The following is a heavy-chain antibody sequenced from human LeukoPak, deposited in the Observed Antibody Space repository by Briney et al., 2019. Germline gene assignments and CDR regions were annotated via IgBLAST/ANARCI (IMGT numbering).Heavy chain of an antibody. CDR3: AREILGGFNPGAY. D-gene: IGHD3-10*01. J-gene: IGHJ4*02. CDR2: IHRSGSH. V-gene: IGHV4-4*02. CDR1: LDSTTSNF. Sequence: SETLSLTCTVSLDSTTSNFWSWVRQPPGKGLEWIGEIHRSGSHNYNPSLQSRVTISIDRSRNQIALELSSVTAADTAVYYCAREILGGFNPGAYWGQGTLVTVSS.